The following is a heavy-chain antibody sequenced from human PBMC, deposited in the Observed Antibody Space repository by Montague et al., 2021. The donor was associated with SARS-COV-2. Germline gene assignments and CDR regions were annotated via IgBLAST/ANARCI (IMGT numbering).Heavy chain of an antibody. CDR3: ARGGPLFYYYYGMDV. D-gene: IGHD1-14*01. CDR2: INSDGTTT. CDR1: GFTFNSYW. J-gene: IGHJ6*02. V-gene: IGHV3-74*01. Sequence: SLRLSCAASGFTFNSYWMHWVRQAPGKGLVWVSRINSDGTTTTYADSVKGRFTTSRDNAKDTLYLQMNSLRAEDTALYFCARGGPLFYYYYGMDVWGQGTTVTVSS.